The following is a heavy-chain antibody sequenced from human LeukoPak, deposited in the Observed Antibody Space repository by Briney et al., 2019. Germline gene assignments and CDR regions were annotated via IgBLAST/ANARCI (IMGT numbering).Heavy chain of an antibody. J-gene: IGHJ3*02. CDR2: IIPILGIA. CDR1: GGTFSSYA. V-gene: IGHV1-69*04. CDR3: AREAYYYGSGSYYKYGAFDI. Sequence: SVKVSCKASGGTFSSYAISWVRQAPGQGLEWMGRIIPILGIANYAQKLQGRVTMTTDTSTSTAYMELRSLRSDDTAVYYCAREAYYYGSGSYYKYGAFDIWGQGTMVTVSS. D-gene: IGHD3-10*01.